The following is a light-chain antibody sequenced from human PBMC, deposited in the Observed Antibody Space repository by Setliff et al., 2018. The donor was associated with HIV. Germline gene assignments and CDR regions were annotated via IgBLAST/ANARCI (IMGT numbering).Light chain of an antibody. J-gene: IGLJ1*01. CDR3: TSYTITTLHV. V-gene: IGLV2-14*03. Sequence: SALTQPASVSGYPGQAITISCTGTSGDIGSYYYVSWYQQLPGKAPKLIMYDVSHRPSGVSTRFSGSKSGDTASLTISVLQAEDEAHYYCTSYTITTLHVFRSGTKVTVL. CDR1: SGDIGSYYY. CDR2: DVS.